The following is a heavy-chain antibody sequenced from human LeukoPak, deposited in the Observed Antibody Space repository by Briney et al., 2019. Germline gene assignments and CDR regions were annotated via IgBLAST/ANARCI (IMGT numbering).Heavy chain of an antibody. J-gene: IGHJ6*02. CDR1: GSSISSYY. Sequence: SETLSLTCTVSGSSISSYYWSWIRQPPGKGLEWIGYIYYSGSTNYNPSLKSRVTISVDTSKRQFSLNLTSVTAADTAVYYCARDLGYYGPRYGMDVWGQGTTVTVSS. CDR2: IYYSGST. CDR3: ARDLGYYGPRYGMDV. V-gene: IGHV4-59*01. D-gene: IGHD3-10*01.